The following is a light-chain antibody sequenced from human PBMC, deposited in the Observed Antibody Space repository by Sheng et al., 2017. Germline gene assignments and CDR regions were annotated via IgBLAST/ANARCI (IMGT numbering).Light chain of an antibody. CDR2: VNNDGSH. V-gene: IGLV4-69*01. Sequence: QLVLTQSPSASASLGASVKVTCTLSSGHSSNAITWHQQQPEKGPRYLMKVNNDGSHSKGDGIPDRFSGSSSGAERYLTISSLQSEDEADYYCQTWGTGIVVFGGGTKLTVL. CDR3: QTWGTGIVV. CDR1: SGHSSNA. J-gene: IGLJ2*01.